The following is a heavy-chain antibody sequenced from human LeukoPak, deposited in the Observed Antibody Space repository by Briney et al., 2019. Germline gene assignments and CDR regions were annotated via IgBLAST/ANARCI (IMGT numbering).Heavy chain of an antibody. CDR2: INHSRST. D-gene: IGHD3-3*01. V-gene: IGHV4-34*01. CDR3: ARDANYDFWSGSQIYGMDV. Sequence: PSETLSLTCAVYGGSFSGYYWSWIRQPPGKGLEWIGEINHSRSTNYNPSLKSRVTISVDTSKNQFSLKLSSVTAADTAVYYCARDANYDFWSGSQIYGMDVWGQGTTVTVSS. J-gene: IGHJ6*02. CDR1: GGSFSGYY.